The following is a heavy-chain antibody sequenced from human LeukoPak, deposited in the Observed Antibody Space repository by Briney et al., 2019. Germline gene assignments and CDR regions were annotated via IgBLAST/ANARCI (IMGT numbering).Heavy chain of an antibody. D-gene: IGHD6-6*01. CDR3: VRTAARRFDY. CDR2: INPTGGST. V-gene: IGHV1-46*01. Sequence: ASVKVSCKASGYTFPSYFMHWVRQAPGQGLEWMGIINPTGGSTTYAQKFQGRVTMTRDTSTSTVYMELSSLRSDDTAVYYCVRTAARRFDYWGQGTLVTVFS. CDR1: GYTFPSYF. J-gene: IGHJ4*02.